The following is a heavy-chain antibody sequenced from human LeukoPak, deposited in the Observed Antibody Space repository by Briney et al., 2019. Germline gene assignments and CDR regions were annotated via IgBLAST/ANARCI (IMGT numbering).Heavy chain of an antibody. V-gene: IGHV3-30-3*01. CDR2: LSSDGNSE. J-gene: IGHJ4*02. Sequence: GGSLRLSSAASGFTFSTYAMHWVRQAPGKGLEWVAVLSSDGNSEYYADSVKGRFTISRDNSKNTLYLQVNSLRAEDTAVYCCARDYYDSSSYHYNGPFDYWGQGTLVTVSS. D-gene: IGHD3-22*01. CDR1: GFTFSTYA. CDR3: ARDYYDSSSYHYNGPFDY.